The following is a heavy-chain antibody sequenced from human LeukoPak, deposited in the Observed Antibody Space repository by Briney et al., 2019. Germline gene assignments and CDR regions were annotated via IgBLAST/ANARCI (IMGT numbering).Heavy chain of an antibody. Sequence: RASVKVSCKASGYTFTSYDINWVRQATGQGLEWMGWMNPNSGNTGYAQKFQGRVTITRNTSISTAYMELSSLRSDDTAVYYCARDRELGWFDPWGQGTLVTVSS. J-gene: IGHJ5*02. CDR2: MNPNSGNT. D-gene: IGHD1-26*01. CDR3: ARDRELGWFDP. CDR1: GYTFTSYD. V-gene: IGHV1-8*03.